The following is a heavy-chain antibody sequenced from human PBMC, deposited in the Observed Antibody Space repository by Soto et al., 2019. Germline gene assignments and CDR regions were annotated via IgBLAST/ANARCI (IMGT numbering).Heavy chain of an antibody. CDR3: PRGTTVETGNY. V-gene: IGHV1-18*01. CDR1: GYTFTSYG. Sequence: QVQLVQSGAEVKKPGASVKVSCKASGYTFTSYGFSWVRQAPGQGLEWMGWISAYNGNTNHAQKLQGRGTMTTDTSTSTADMELRSLRSDETAVYYCPRGTTVETGNYWGQGTLVTVSS. CDR2: ISAYNGNT. J-gene: IGHJ4*02. D-gene: IGHD4-17*01.